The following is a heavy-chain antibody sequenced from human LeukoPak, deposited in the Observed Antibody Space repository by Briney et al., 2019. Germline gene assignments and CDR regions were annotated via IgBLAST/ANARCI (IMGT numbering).Heavy chain of an antibody. D-gene: IGHD6-19*01. CDR2: IKQDGNEK. CDR3: ARTGGSSGWYSPALLKYYFDY. Sequence: SGGSLKLSCAASGFTFSSYWMSWVRQAPGKGLEWVANIKQDGNEKCYVDSVKGRFTISRDNAKNSLYLQMNSLRAEDTAVYYCARTGGSSGWYSPALLKYYFDYWGQGTLVTVSS. CDR1: GFTFSSYW. V-gene: IGHV3-7*01. J-gene: IGHJ4*02.